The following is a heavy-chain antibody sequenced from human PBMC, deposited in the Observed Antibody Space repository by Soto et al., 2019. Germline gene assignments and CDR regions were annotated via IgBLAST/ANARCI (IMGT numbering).Heavy chain of an antibody. J-gene: IGHJ3*02. CDR2: IIPILGIA. D-gene: IGHD1-26*01. V-gene: IGHV1-69*02. CDR1: GGTFSSYT. Sequence: SVKVSCKASGGTFSSYTISWVRQAPGQGLEWMGRIIPILGIANYAQKFQGRVTITADKSTSTAYMELSSLRSEDTAVYYCASGATDSWADIWGQGTMVTVSS. CDR3: ASGATDSWADI.